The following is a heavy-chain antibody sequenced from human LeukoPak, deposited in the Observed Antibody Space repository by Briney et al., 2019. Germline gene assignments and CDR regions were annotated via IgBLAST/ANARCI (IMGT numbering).Heavy chain of an antibody. J-gene: IGHJ6*03. CDR1: GGTFSSYD. V-gene: IGHV1-8*02. CDR3: ARGSPAAKKDYYYYYMDV. CDR2: MNPNSGNT. D-gene: IGHD2-2*01. Sequence: ASVKVSCKASGGTFSSYDINWVRQATGQGLEWMGWMNPNSGNTGYAQKFQGRVTMTRNTSISTAYMELSSLRSEDTAVYYCARGSPAAKKDYYYYYMDVWGKGTTVTVSS.